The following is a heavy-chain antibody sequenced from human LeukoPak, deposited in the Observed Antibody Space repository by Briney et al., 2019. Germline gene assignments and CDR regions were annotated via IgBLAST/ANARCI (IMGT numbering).Heavy chain of an antibody. V-gene: IGHV3-7*01. J-gene: IGHJ4*02. CDR2: IKQDGREK. CDR1: GFTFSTYC. CDR3: ARDLDTYGYLDY. D-gene: IGHD5-18*01. Sequence: PGGSLRLSCVASGFTFSTYCMNWVRQAPGNGLEWVANIKQDGREKYYVDSVKGRFTISRDNAKNSLYLQMDSLRAEDTPVYYCARDLDTYGYLDYWGQGALVTVSS.